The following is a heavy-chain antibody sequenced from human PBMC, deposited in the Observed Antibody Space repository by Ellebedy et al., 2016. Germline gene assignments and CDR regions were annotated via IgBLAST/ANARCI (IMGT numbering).Heavy chain of an antibody. CDR2: IYHSGST. J-gene: IGHJ3*02. CDR1: GGSISSGGYS. D-gene: IGHD2-21*02. V-gene: IGHV4-30-2*01. CDR3: ARDKSCGGDRIDAFDI. Sequence: SETLSLXXTVSGGSISSGGYSWSWIRQPPGKGLEWIGYIYHSGSTYYNPSLKSRVTISVDRSKNQFSLKLSSVTAADTAVYYCARDKSCGGDRIDAFDIWGQGTMVTVSS.